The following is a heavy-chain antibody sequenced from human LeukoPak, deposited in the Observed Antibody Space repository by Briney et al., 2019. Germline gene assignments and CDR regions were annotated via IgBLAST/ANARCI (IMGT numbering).Heavy chain of an antibody. CDR1: GGSASSGSYY. J-gene: IGHJ1*01. V-gene: IGHV4-61*01. Sequence: PSETLSLTCTVSGGSASSGSYYWSWIRQPPGKGLEWIGYIYHSGSTNYNPSLQSRVTISVDTSKNQFSLNLNSVTAADTAVYYCARGGAARLHFQNWGQGTLVTVSS. CDR2: IYHSGST. D-gene: IGHD6-6*01. CDR3: ARGGAARLHFQN.